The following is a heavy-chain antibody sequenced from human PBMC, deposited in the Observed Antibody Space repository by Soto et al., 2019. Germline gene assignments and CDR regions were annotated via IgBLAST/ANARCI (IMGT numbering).Heavy chain of an antibody. CDR1: GYTLTSYA. Sequence: GASVKVSCKASGYTLTSYAMHWVRQAPGQRLEWMGWINAGNGNTKYSQKFQGRVTITRDTSTSTAYMELSSLRSEDTAVYYCASESSPPYCSSTSCYTGWGQGTLVTVSS. CDR3: ASESSPPYCSSTSCYTG. V-gene: IGHV1-3*01. J-gene: IGHJ4*02. D-gene: IGHD2-2*02. CDR2: INAGNGNT.